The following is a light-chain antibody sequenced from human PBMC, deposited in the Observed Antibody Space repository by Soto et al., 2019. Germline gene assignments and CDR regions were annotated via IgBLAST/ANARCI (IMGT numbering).Light chain of an antibody. Sequence: QLVLTQPPSVSGAPGQRGTISCTCSSSNIGAGYDVHWYQQLPGTAPKLLIYGNSNRPSGVPDRFSGSNSGTSASLAITGLQAEDEADYYCQSYDSSLSGSVFGGGTKLTVL. CDR2: GNS. CDR1: SSNIGAGYD. J-gene: IGLJ3*02. V-gene: IGLV1-40*01. CDR3: QSYDSSLSGSV.